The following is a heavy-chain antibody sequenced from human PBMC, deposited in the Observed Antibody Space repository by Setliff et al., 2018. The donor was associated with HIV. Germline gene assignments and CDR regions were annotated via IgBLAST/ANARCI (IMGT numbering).Heavy chain of an antibody. CDR2: ISQSGTT. D-gene: IGHD3-10*01. V-gene: IGHV4-39*01. CDR3: ARQPLYFGEPYYFDS. Sequence: ETLSLTCAVYNVAISSNSYYWGWIRQPPGKGLEWIGSISQSGTTYYSPSLKNRVTISVDTSRNRFSLKLGSVSASDTSNYYCARQPLYFGEPYYFDSWGLGTLVTVSS. CDR1: NVAISSNSYY. J-gene: IGHJ4*02.